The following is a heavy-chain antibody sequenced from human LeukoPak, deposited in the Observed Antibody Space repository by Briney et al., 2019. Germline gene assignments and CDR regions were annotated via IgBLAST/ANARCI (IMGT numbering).Heavy chain of an antibody. D-gene: IGHD1-26*01. V-gene: IGHV2-5*02. J-gene: IGHJ3*02. CDR2: IYRDDDK. Sequence: SGPTLVNPTQTLTLTCTFSGVSLSTSGGGVGWIRQPPGKALEWLALIYRDDDKRYSPSLKSRLTITKDTSKNQVVLTMTNMDPVDTATYYCAHSGYSGSYPGSDAFDIWGQGTMVTVSS. CDR3: AHSGYSGSYPGSDAFDI. CDR1: GVSLSTSGGG.